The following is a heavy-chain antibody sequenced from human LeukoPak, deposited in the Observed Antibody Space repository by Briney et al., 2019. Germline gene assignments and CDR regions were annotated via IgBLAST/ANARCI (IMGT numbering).Heavy chain of an antibody. CDR2: INAGNGNT. CDR3: ARDRGIAVAGPLFDP. V-gene: IGHV1-3*01. Sequence: ASVKVSCKASGYTFTSYAMHWVRQAPGQRLEWMGWINAGNGNTKYSQKFQGRVTTTRDTSASTAYMELSSLRSEDTAVYYCARDRGIAVAGPLFDPWGQGTLVTVSS. CDR1: GYTFTSYA. D-gene: IGHD6-19*01. J-gene: IGHJ5*02.